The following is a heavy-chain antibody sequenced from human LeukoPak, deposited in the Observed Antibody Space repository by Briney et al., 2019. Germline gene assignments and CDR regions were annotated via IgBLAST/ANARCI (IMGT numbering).Heavy chain of an antibody. CDR3: ARGWASYETQARQLEVRDAFDI. CDR2: INPSGGST. Sequence: ASVKVSCKASGYTFTSYGISWVRQAPGQGLEWMGIINPSGGSTSYAQKFQGRVTMTRDTSTSTVYMELSSLRSEDTAVYYCARGWASYETQARQLEVRDAFDIWGQGTMVTVSS. CDR1: GYTFTSYG. D-gene: IGHD6-6*01. V-gene: IGHV1-46*01. J-gene: IGHJ3*02.